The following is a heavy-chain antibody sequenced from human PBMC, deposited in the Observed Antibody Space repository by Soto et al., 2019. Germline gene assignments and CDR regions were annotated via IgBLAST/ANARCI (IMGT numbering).Heavy chain of an antibody. V-gene: IGHV5-10-1*01. CDR3: ATALTSWVYYGMDA. CDR2: IAPSDSYT. D-gene: IGHD3-16*01. Sequence: RQITGKGLEWMGRIAPSDSYTTYSPSFQGHVTISADSSISTAYLQWSSLKASDTAIYYCATALTSWVYYGMDAWCQGTTVTVS. J-gene: IGHJ6*02.